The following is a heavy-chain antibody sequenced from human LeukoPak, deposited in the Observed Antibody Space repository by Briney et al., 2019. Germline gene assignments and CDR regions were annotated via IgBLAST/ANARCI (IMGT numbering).Heavy chain of an antibody. V-gene: IGHV3-74*01. Sequence: GGSLRLSCAASGFTLSRYWMYWVRQVPGKGPVWVSHIDSDGSSTFYADSVKGRFAISRDNSKNTLFLQLNSLRAEDSAVYYCARGGHDFNPFYWWGQGTLVTVSS. J-gene: IGHJ4*02. CDR2: IDSDGSST. CDR3: ARGGHDFNPFYW. D-gene: IGHD2-21*02. CDR1: GFTLSRYW.